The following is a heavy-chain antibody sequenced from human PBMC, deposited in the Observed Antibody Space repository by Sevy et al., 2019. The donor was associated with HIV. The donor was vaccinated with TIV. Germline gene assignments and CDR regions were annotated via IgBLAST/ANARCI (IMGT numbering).Heavy chain of an antibody. CDR1: GGSFNNYY. D-gene: IGHD6-13*01. CDR3: ARESIATVADFDY. V-gene: IGHV4-59*01. CDR2: IYYSGST. J-gene: IGHJ4*02. Sequence: SETLSLTCTVSGGSFNNYYWSWIRQPPGKGLQWIGYIYYSGSTNYNPSLKSRVTMSLDTSKNQFSLKLSSVTAADTAIYYCARESIATVADFDYWGQGTLVTVSS.